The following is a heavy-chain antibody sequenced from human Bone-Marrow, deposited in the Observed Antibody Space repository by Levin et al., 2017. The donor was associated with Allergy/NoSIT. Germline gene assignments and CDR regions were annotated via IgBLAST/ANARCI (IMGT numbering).Heavy chain of an antibody. CDR2: IIPIFGPP. Sequence: SVKVSCKASGGTFSSHGIAWVRQAPGQGLEWMGGIIPIFGPPNYAQKFQGRVTISADESTNTAYMELSSLRSDDTAVFYCARLKGDCSGGGCLSRYFYYYMDVWGKGTTVTVSS. CDR3: ARLKGDCSGGGCLSRYFYYYMDV. D-gene: IGHD2-15*01. V-gene: IGHV1-69*13. J-gene: IGHJ6*03. CDR1: GGTFSSHG.